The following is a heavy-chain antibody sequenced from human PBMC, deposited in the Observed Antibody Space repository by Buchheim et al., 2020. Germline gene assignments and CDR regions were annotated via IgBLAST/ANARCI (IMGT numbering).Heavy chain of an antibody. V-gene: IGHV3-30*18. Sequence: VQLLESGGGLVQPGRSLRLSCAASGFTFSSYGMHWVRQAPGKGLEWVAVISYDGSNKYYADSVKGRFTISRDNSKNTLYLQMNSLRAEDTAVYYCAKPYSGSWGSGYYFDYWGQGTL. CDR2: ISYDGSNK. CDR1: GFTFSSYG. J-gene: IGHJ4*02. CDR3: AKPYSGSWGSGYYFDY. D-gene: IGHD1-26*01.